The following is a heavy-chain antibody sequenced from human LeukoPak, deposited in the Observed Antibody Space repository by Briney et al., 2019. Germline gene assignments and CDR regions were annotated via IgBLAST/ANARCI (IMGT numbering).Heavy chain of an antibody. CDR2: ISSTSSYR. CDR1: GFTFSSNS. Sequence: GGSLRLSCAASGFTFSSNSIHWVRQTPGKGLEWESSISSTSSYRYYAASVKGRFTISRDNAKNTVYLQMKSLRAEDTAVYYCARDWAGSSYDYWGQGTLVTVSS. CDR3: ARDWAGSSYDY. J-gene: IGHJ4*02. V-gene: IGHV3-21*01. D-gene: IGHD3-10*01.